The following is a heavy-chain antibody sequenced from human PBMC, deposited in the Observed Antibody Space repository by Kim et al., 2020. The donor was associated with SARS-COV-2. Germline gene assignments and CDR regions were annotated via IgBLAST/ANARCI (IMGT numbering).Heavy chain of an antibody. D-gene: IGHD2-2*01. V-gene: IGHV1-18*01. Sequence: ASVKVSCKASGYTFTSYGISWVRQAPGQGLEGMGGISAYNGNTNYAQKLQGRVTMTTDTSTSTAYMELRSLRSDATAVYYCARASPAIVVVPAAPRSNWFDPWGQGTLVTVSS. CDR1: GYTFTSYG. CDR2: ISAYNGNT. CDR3: ARASPAIVVVPAAPRSNWFDP. J-gene: IGHJ5*02.